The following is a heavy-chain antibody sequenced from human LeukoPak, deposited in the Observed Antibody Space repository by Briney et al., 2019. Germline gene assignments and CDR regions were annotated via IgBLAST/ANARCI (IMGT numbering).Heavy chain of an antibody. V-gene: IGHV4-39*02. CDR2: ICYSGST. J-gene: IGHJ4*02. D-gene: IGHD1-26*01. Sequence: SETLSLTCSVSGDSVSSNNYYWGWIRQPPGKGLEWIGNICYSGSTYYNPSLKSRVTMSVDTSKNQFFLKLNSVTAADTAVYYCARGRPYSGGYHLDYWGQGTLVTVSA. CDR3: ARGRPYSGGYHLDY. CDR1: GDSVSSNNYY.